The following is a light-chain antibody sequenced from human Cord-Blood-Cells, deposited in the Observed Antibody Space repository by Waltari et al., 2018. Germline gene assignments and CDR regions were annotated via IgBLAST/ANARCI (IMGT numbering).Light chain of an antibody. CDR1: QSVSSY. J-gene: IGKJ4*01. CDR2: DAS. CDR3: QQRSNWLT. Sequence: EIVLTQSPATLSLSPGERATLSCRASQSVSSYLAWYQQKPGQAPSLLLYDASNRATGILARFSGSGSGTDFTLTISSLEPEDFAVYYCQQRSNWLTFGGGTKVEIK. V-gene: IGKV3-11*01.